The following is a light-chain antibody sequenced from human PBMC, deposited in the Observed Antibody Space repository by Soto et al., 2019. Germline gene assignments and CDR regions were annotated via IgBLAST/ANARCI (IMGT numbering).Light chain of an antibody. CDR3: GTWDSNTRV. CDR1: SGHSSYI. Sequence: QLVLTQSSSASASLGSSVKLTCTLSSGHSSYIIAWHQQQPGKAPRYLMKLEGSGSYNKGSGVPDRFSGSSSGADRYLTISNLQFVDEADYYCGTWDSNTRVFGTGTKLTVL. J-gene: IGLJ1*01. V-gene: IGLV4-60*02. CDR2: LEGSGSY.